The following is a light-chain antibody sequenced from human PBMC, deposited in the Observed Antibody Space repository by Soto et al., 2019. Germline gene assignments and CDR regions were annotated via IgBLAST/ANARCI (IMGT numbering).Light chain of an antibody. V-gene: IGKV3-11*01. CDR1: QSVSTF. Sequence: EIVLTQSPATLSLSPGDRAILSCRASQSVSTFLAWFQQKPGQPPRLLIYNASNRTTGIPDRFSGSGSGTDFTLTISSLEPEDFAVYYCQQRGDWPPITFGHGTRLEIK. J-gene: IGKJ5*01. CDR2: NAS. CDR3: QQRGDWPPIT.